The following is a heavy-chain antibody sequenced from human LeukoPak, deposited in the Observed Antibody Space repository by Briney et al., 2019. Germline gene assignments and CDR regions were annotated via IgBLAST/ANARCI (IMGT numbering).Heavy chain of an antibody. J-gene: IGHJ4*02. D-gene: IGHD1-1*01. V-gene: IGHV3-30*02. Sequence: GGSLRLSCAASGFTFSSYAMSWVRQAPGKGLEWVAFIRYDGSNKYYADSVKGRFTISRDNSKNTLYLQMNSLRAEDTAVYYCAKPLVKGTTGTTYYFDYWGQGTLVTVSS. CDR1: GFTFSSYA. CDR3: AKPLVKGTTGTTYYFDY. CDR2: IRYDGSNK.